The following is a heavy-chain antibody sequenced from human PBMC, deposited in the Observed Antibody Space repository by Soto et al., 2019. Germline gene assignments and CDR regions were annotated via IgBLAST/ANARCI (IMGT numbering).Heavy chain of an antibody. V-gene: IGHV1-58*02. CDR3: ATHHSGYDFGDYYYYYYMDV. J-gene: IGHJ6*03. CDR1: GFTFTSSA. CDR2: IVVGSGNT. Sequence: SVKVSCTASGFTFTSSAMQWVRLARGQRLEWIGWIVVGSGNTNYAQKFQERVTITRDMSTSTAYMELSSLRSEDTAVYYCATHHSGYDFGDYYYYYYMDVWGKGTTVTVSS. D-gene: IGHD5-12*01.